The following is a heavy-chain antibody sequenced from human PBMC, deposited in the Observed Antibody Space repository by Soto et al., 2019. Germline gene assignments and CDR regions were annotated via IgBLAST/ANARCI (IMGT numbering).Heavy chain of an antibody. CDR1: GFTFISYA. CDR3: ARDRINSYGDYDGVYYYGMDV. D-gene: IGHD4-17*01. CDR2: ISYDGSNK. J-gene: IGHJ6*02. V-gene: IGHV3-30-3*01. Sequence: GGSLRLAGAASGFTFISYAMHWVLQSPGKGLDCVAVISYDGSNKYYADSVKGLFTISRDNSKNTLYLQMNSLRAEDTAVYYCARDRINSYGDYDGVYYYGMDVWGQGTTVTVSS.